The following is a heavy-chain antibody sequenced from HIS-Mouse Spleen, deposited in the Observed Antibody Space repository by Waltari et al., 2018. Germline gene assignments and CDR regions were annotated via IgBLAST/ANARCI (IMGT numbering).Heavy chain of an antibody. CDR1: GYTVTGYY. D-gene: IGHD2-15*01. Sequence: QVQLVQSGAEVKKPGASVKVCCNASGYTVTGYYMHGFRQAPGQGIEWMGWINPNSGGTNYAQKLQGRVTMTRDTSISTAYMELSRLRSDDTAVYYCARAPGGTTHKGAFDIWGQGTMVTVSS. V-gene: IGHV1-2*02. CDR3: ARAPGGTTHKGAFDI. J-gene: IGHJ3*02. CDR2: INPNSGGT.